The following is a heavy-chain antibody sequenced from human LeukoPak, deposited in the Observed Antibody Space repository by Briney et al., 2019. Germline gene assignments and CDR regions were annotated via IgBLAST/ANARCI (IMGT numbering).Heavy chain of an antibody. D-gene: IGHD4-11*01. V-gene: IGHV4-39*07. J-gene: IGHJ5*02. CDR1: GGSISSSSYY. CDR3: ARATLHTVNNMALNWFDP. Sequence: SETLSLTCTVSGGSISSSSYYWGWIRQPPGKGLEWIGSIYYSGSTYYNPSLKSRVTISVDTSKNQFSLKLSSVTAADTAVYYCARATLHTVNNMALNWFDPWGQGTLVTVSS. CDR2: IYYSGST.